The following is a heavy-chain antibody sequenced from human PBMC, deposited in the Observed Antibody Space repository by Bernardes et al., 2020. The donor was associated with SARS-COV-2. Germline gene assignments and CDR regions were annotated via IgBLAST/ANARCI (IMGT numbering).Heavy chain of an antibody. J-gene: IGHJ3*02. CDR1: GFTFSSYW. V-gene: IGHV3-74*01. CDR3: ASIWSGIDAFDI. D-gene: IGHD3-3*01. Sequence: GGSLRLSCAASGFTFSSYWMHWVRQAPGKGLVWVSRINSDGSSTSYADSVKGRFTISRDNAKNTLYLQMNSLRAEDTAVYYCASIWSGIDAFDIWGQGTMVTVSS. CDR2: INSDGSST.